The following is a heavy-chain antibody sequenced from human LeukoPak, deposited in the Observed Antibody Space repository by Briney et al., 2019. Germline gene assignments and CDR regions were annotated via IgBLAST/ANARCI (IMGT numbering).Heavy chain of an antibody. D-gene: IGHD3-22*01. Sequence: SETLSLTCAVYGGSFSGYYWSWIRQPPGKGLEWIGEINHSGSTNYNPSLKSRVTISVDTSKNQFSLKLSSVTAADTAVYYCARVVVITRDIDYWGQGTLVTVP. CDR1: GGSFSGYY. CDR3: ARVVVITRDIDY. J-gene: IGHJ4*02. CDR2: INHSGST. V-gene: IGHV4-34*01.